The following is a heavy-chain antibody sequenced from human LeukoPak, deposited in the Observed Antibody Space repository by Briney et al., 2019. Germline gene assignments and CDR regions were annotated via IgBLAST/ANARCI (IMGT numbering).Heavy chain of an antibody. CDR2: IIPIFGTA. Sequence: SVKVSCKASGYTFTGYYMHWVRQAPGQGLEWMGGIIPIFGTANYAQKFQGRVTITADKSTSTAYMELSSLRSEDTAVYYCAGYYDSSGYFRVRDDAFDIWGQGTMVTVSS. V-gene: IGHV1-69*06. CDR1: GYTFTGYY. D-gene: IGHD3-22*01. J-gene: IGHJ3*02. CDR3: AGYYDSSGYFRVRDDAFDI.